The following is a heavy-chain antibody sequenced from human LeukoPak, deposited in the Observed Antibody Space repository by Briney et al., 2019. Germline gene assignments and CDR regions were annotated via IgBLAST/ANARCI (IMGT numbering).Heavy chain of an antibody. D-gene: IGHD2-15*01. CDR3: AKEVGYCSGGACAEHFDH. CDR2: IRSDGNQK. J-gene: IGHJ4*02. CDR1: GFTFSSFG. V-gene: IGHV3-30*02. Sequence: GGSLRLSRAASGFTFSSFGMHWVRQAPGKGLEWVTFIRSDGNQKDYVDSVKDRFTISRDNSKNTLYLQMSSLRAEDTAVYYCAKEVGYCSGGACAEHFDHWGQGTLVTVSS.